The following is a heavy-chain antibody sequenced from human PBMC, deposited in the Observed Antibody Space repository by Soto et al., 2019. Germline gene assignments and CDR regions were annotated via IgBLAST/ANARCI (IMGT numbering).Heavy chain of an antibody. D-gene: IGHD3-9*01. CDR2: MNPNSGNT. J-gene: IGHJ4*02. CDR3: ARAVLRYFDWLSPFDY. Sequence: VASVKVSCKASGYTFTSYDINWVRQATGQGLEWMGWMNPNSGNTGYAQKFQGRVTMTRNTSISTAYMELSSLRSEDTAVYYCARAVLRYFDWLSPFDYWGQGTLVTVSS. CDR1: GYTFTSYD. V-gene: IGHV1-8*01.